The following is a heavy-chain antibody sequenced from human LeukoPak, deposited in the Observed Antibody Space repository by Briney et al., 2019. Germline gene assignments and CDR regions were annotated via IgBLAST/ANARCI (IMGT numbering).Heavy chain of an antibody. D-gene: IGHD1-26*01. V-gene: IGHV4-59*01. Sequence: KSSETLSLTCTVSGGSISNSYWSWIRQPPGKGLERIGFFHDSESTNYNPSLKSRVSISLDTSKNQVSLWLSSVTAADTAVYYCARGDASGRPGIGFDFWGQGTLVTVSS. CDR3: ARGDASGRPGIGFDF. J-gene: IGHJ4*02. CDR2: FHDSEST. CDR1: GGSISNSY.